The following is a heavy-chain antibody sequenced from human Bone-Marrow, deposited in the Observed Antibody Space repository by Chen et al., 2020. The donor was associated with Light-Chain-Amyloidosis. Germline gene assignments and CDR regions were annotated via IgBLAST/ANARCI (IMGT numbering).Heavy chain of an antibody. V-gene: IGHV3-30*03. CDR1: GFTFSSYA. Sequence: VESGGGVVQPGRSLRLSCAASGFTFSSYAMYWVRQAPGKGLEWLAFISYDGSRVSYAGSLKGRFTISRDQSKRKLYLQRNSLGPEDTALYYCARERDGRGLDYWGQGTLVAVST. CDR3: ARERDGRGLDY. CDR2: ISYDGSRV. J-gene: IGHJ4*02. D-gene: IGHD3-10*01.